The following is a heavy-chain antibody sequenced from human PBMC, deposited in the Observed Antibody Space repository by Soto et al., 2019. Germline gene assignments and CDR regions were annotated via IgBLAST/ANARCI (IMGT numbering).Heavy chain of an antibody. D-gene: IGHD6-6*01. CDR2: ISYDGSNK. Sequence: GGSLRLSCAASGFTFSSYAMHWVRQAPGKGLEWVAVISYDGSNKYYADSVKGRFTISRDNSKNTLYLQMNILRAEDTAVYYCTELVTTFDPWGQGTLVTVS. J-gene: IGHJ5*02. V-gene: IGHV3-30-3*01. CDR3: TELVTTFDP. CDR1: GFTFSSYA.